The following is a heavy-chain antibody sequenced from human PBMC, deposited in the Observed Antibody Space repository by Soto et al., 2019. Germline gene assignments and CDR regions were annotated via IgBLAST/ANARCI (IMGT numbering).Heavy chain of an antibody. CDR2: IKSKTDGGTT. D-gene: IGHD6-13*01. J-gene: IGHJ6*02. CDR3: TTLHWYSSTGGFGYGMDV. V-gene: IGHV3-15*07. Sequence: EVQLVESGGGLVKPGGSLRLSCAASGFTFSNAWMNWVRQAPGKGLEWVGRIKSKTDGGTTDYAAPVKGRFTISRDDSKNTLYLQMNSLKTEYTAVYYCTTLHWYSSTGGFGYGMDVWGQGTTVTVSS. CDR1: GFTFSNAW.